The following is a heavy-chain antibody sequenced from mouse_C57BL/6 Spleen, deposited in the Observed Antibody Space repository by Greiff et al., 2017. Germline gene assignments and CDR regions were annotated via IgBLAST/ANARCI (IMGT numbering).Heavy chain of an antibody. Sequence: DVMLVESGGGLVKPGGSLKLSCAASGFTFSDYGMHWVRQAPEKGLEWVAYISSGSSTIYYADTVKGRFTISRDNAKNTLFLQMTSLRSEDTAMYYCARPLYSNYEVRYAMDYWGQGTSVTVSS. V-gene: IGHV5-17*01. CDR2: ISSGSSTI. CDR1: GFTFSDYG. CDR3: ARPLYSNYEVRYAMDY. D-gene: IGHD2-5*01. J-gene: IGHJ4*01.